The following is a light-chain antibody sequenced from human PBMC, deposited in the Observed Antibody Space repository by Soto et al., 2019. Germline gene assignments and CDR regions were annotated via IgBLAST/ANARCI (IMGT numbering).Light chain of an antibody. V-gene: IGLV2-8*01. J-gene: IGLJ2*01. CDR3: CSYAGGNSLV. CDR2: DVI. Sequence: QSALTQAPSASGSPGQSVTISCTGTSSDVGASNYVSWYQQHPGKAPKLMIYDVIKRPSGVPDRFSGSKSGNTASLTVSGLQTEDEADYYCCSYAGGNSLVFGGGTKLTVL. CDR1: SSDVGASNY.